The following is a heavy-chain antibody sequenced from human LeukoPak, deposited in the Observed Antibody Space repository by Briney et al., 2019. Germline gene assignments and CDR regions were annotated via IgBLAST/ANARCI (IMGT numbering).Heavy chain of an antibody. D-gene: IGHD3-3*01. CDR2: IYPGDSDT. Sequence: GESLEISCKGSGYSFTSYWIAWMRQMPGKGLEWMGIIYPGDSDTRNSPSFQGQVTMSADKSISTAYLQWSSLKASDTAIYYCARHSRAGVGITHDAFDIWGQGTMVTVSS. CDR1: GYSFTSYW. V-gene: IGHV5-51*01. CDR3: ARHSRAGVGITHDAFDI. J-gene: IGHJ3*02.